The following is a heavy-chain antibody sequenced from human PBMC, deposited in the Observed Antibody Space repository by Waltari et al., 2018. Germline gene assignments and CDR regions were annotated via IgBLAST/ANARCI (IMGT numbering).Heavy chain of an antibody. CDR3: ARHRDYYFDY. CDR1: GYSISSGSY. CDR2: IYHSGGT. V-gene: IGHV4-38-2*01. J-gene: IGHJ4*02. Sequence: QVQLQESGPGLVKPSETLSLTCAVSGYSISSGSYWCWIRQPPGKGLEWIGSIYHSGGTYYNPYLKSRVTISVDKSKNQCSLKLSSVNAADTAVYYCARHRDYYFDYWGQGTLVTVSS.